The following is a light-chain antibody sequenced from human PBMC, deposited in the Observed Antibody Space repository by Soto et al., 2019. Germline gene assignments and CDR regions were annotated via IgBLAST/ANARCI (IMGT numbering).Light chain of an antibody. CDR2: DAS. CDR1: QTIYTW. Sequence: DIQMTQSPFTLSASVGDRVTITCRASQTIYTWLAWYQQKPGEAPKVLIYDASSLQGGVPSRFRGSGSGTEFTLTITSLQPDDFAPYYCQQYSTYSWTFGQGTKVEIK. V-gene: IGKV1-5*01. J-gene: IGKJ1*01. CDR3: QQYSTYSWT.